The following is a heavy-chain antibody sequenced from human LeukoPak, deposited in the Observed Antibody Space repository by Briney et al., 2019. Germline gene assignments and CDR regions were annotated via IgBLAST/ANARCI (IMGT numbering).Heavy chain of an antibody. CDR1: GFTFTSDA. CDR3: AKCSTSAYTTGWCNWIDP. D-gene: IGHD6-19*01. Sequence: AGGSLRLSWVASGFTFTSDAMNWVRQAPGKGLEWVSSTVSRGTTQYADSVKGRFTVSRDTSKNTLYLQMNSLRADDKAVYYCAKCSTSAYTTGWCNWIDPWGQGTLVTVSS. J-gene: IGHJ5*02. V-gene: IGHV3-23*01. CDR2: TVSRGTT.